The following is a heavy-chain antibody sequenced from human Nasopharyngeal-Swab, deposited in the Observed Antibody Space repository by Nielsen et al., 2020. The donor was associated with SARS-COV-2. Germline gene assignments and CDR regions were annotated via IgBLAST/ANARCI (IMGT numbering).Heavy chain of an antibody. J-gene: IGHJ2*01. Sequence: SETLSLTCTASGGSISRYYWSWIRQPPAKGLEWIGYIYYSGSTNYNPSLKSRVTISVDTSKNQSSLKLSSVTAADTAVYYCARVTSADWYFDLWGRGTLVTVSS. V-gene: IGHV4-59*01. CDR3: ARVTSADWYFDL. D-gene: IGHD1-14*01. CDR2: IYYSGST. CDR1: GGSISRYY.